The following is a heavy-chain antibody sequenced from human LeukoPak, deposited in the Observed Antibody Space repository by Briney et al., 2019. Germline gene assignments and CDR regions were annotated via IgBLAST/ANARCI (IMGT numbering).Heavy chain of an antibody. CDR3: ATGYSSGWYYYYGMDV. J-gene: IGHJ6*02. CDR1: GYTLTGLS. CDR2: FDPEDGET. D-gene: IGHD6-19*01. V-gene: IGHV1-24*01. Sequence: ASVKVSCKVSGYTLTGLSMHWVRQAPGKGLEWMGGFDPEDGETIYAQKFQGRVTMTEDTSTDTAYMELSSLRSEDTAVYYCATGYSSGWYYYYGMDVWGQGTTVTVSS.